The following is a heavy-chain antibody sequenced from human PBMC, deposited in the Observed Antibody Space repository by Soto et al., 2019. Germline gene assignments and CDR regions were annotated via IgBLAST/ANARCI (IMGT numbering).Heavy chain of an antibody. CDR2: IYYSGST. Sequence: PSETLSLTCTVSGGSISSSSYYWGWIRQPPGKGLEWIGSIYYSGSTYYNPSLKSRVTISVDTSKNQFSLKLSSVTAADTAVYYCARRYYGDYVRWFDPWGQGTLVTVSS. J-gene: IGHJ5*02. D-gene: IGHD4-17*01. CDR3: ARRYYGDYVRWFDP. CDR1: GGSISSSSYY. V-gene: IGHV4-39*01.